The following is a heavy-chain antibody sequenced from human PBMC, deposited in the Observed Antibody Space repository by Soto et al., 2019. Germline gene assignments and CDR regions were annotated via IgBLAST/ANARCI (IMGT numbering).Heavy chain of an antibody. D-gene: IGHD6-13*01. J-gene: IGHJ4*02. Sequence: SVKVSCKASGGTFSSYAISWVRQAPGQGLEWMGGIIPIFGTANYAQKFQGRVTITADESTSTAYMELRSLRSDDTAVYYCARAPPGQGSSSWFWHFDYWGQGTLVTVSS. CDR1: GGTFSSYA. CDR3: ARAPPGQGSSSWFWHFDY. V-gene: IGHV1-69*13. CDR2: IIPIFGTA.